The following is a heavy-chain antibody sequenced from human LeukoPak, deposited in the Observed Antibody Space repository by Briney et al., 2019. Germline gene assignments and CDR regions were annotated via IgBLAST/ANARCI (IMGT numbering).Heavy chain of an antibody. CDR2: IYYSGST. Sequence: PSETLSLTCTVSGGSISSGGYYWSWIRQHPGKGLEWIGYIYYSGSTYYNPSLKSRVTISVDTSKNQFSLKLSSVTAADTAVYYCARGFYYGSGRLNWFDPWGQGTLVTVSS. D-gene: IGHD3-10*01. J-gene: IGHJ5*02. CDR1: GGSISSGGYY. V-gene: IGHV4-31*03. CDR3: ARGFYYGSGRLNWFDP.